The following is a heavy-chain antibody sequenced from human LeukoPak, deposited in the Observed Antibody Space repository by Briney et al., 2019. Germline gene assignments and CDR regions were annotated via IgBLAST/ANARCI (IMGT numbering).Heavy chain of an antibody. CDR2: IYHSGST. V-gene: IGHV4-38-2*01. Sequence: SETLSLTCAVSGYSISSGYYWGWIRQPPGEGLEWIGSIYHSGSTYYNPSLKSRVTISVDTSKNQFSLNLSPVTAADTAVDYCASSDYSSGSHDYWGQGTLVTVSS. CDR3: ASSDYSSGSHDY. J-gene: IGHJ4*02. CDR1: GYSISSGYY. D-gene: IGHD3-10*01.